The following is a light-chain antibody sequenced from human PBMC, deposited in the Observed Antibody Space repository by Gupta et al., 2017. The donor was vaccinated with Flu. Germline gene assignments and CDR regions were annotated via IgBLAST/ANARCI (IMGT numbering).Light chain of an antibody. CDR1: QSVRGDY. CDR3: QQDGGSQWT. V-gene: IGKV3-20*01. Sequence: EIVLTQSPGTLSLSPGERATLSCRASQSVRGDYLAWYQRKPGQAPRLLIYDASTKASGIPHRFSGSVSGTDFTLTISRLEPEDFAVYYCQQDGGSQWTFGQGTKVEIK. J-gene: IGKJ1*01. CDR2: DAS.